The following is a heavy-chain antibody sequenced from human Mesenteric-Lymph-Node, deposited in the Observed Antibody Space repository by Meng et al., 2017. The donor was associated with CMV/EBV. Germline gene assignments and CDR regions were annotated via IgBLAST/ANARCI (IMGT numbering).Heavy chain of an antibody. D-gene: IGHD3-3*01. Sequence: GESLKISCTASGFSISSYAMNWVRQAPGKGLEWVSTISAGGSTYQADSVKGRITISRDTSKNTLDLQMNSLRAEDTAVYYCARVTYYDFWSPKDYWGQGTLVTVSS. CDR3: ARVTYYDFWSPKDY. CDR1: GFSISSYA. J-gene: IGHJ4*02. CDR2: ISAGGST. V-gene: IGHV3-23*01.